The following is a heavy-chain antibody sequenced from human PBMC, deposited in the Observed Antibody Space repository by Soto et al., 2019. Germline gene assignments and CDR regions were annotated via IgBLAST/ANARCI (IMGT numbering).Heavy chain of an antibody. Sequence: QVQLVQSGAEVKKPGASVKVSCKASVYDFSSYGISWVRQAPGQGLEWMGWISASNGNSDYAQQFQGRVTMTSDTSRPTAYMELRSLRSDDTAVYYCVIDPKRNDYWGQGTLVNVSS. CDR1: VYDFSSYG. CDR3: VIDPKRNDY. V-gene: IGHV1-18*04. J-gene: IGHJ4*02. CDR2: ISASNGNS.